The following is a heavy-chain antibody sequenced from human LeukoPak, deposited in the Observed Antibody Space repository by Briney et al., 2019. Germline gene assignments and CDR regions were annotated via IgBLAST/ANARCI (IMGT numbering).Heavy chain of an antibody. J-gene: IGHJ4*02. CDR2: IYYSGST. Sequence: SETLSLTCTVSGGSISSYYWSWIRQPPGKGLEWIGYIYYSGSTNYNPSLRSRATISVDTSKNHLSQKLSSVTAADTAVYYCARRGISSGWYYFDYWGQGTLVTVSS. CDR1: GGSISSYY. CDR3: ARRGISSGWYYFDY. D-gene: IGHD6-19*01. V-gene: IGHV4-59*08.